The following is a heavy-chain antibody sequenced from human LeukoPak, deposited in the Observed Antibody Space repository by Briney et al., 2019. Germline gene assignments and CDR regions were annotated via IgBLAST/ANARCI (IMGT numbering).Heavy chain of an antibody. CDR2: IRSDGSST. CDR1: GFIFSAYI. Sequence: GGSLRLSCVASGFIFSAYIMHWVRQAPGKGLEYVSAIRSDGSSTFYPNSVKGRFTISRDNYKNKLYLQMGSLRAEDTAVYYCTRRYGGHSGWAGYHDSWGQGTLVTVSS. J-gene: IGHJ4*02. V-gene: IGHV3-64*01. D-gene: IGHD6-19*01. CDR3: TRRYGGHSGWAGYHDS.